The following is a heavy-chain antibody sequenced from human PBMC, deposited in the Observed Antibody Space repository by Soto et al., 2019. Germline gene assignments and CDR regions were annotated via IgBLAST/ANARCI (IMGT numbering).Heavy chain of an antibody. D-gene: IGHD5-18*01. Sequence: ASVKVSCKASGYTLTSHGTSLVRHAPGQGLEWMGWISAYNGNTNYAQKFQGRVTITRDTSASTAYMELSSLRSEDTAVYYCANDPGYSYGYNRGQGALVTVS. J-gene: IGHJ4*01. V-gene: IGHV1-18*01. CDR1: GYTLTSHG. CDR3: ANDPGYSYGYN. CDR2: ISAYNGNT.